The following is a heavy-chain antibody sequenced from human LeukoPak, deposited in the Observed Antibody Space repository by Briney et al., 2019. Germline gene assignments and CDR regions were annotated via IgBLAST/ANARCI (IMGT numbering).Heavy chain of an antibody. CDR2: ISYDGSNK. CDR1: GFTFSSYA. Sequence: GGSLRLSCAASGFTFSSYAMHWVRQAPGEGLEWVAVISYDGSNKYYADSGKGRSPTSRGNSKNTLYLQMNSLTAEDTAVYYCARDTKVAAAGTGYYYYYMDVWGKGTTVTVSS. V-gene: IGHV3-30*04. CDR3: ARDTKVAAAGTGYYYYYMDV. J-gene: IGHJ6*03. D-gene: IGHD6-13*01.